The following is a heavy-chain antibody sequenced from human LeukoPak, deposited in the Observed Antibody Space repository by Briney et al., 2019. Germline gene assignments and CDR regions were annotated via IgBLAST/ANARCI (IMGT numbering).Heavy chain of an antibody. J-gene: IGHJ4*02. CDR3: AIVVVTQHIDY. Sequence: SVKVSCKASGGTFSSYAIIWVRQAPGQGLEWMGRLIPISGTANYAQKFQGRVTITTDESTSTAYMELSSLRSEDTAEYYCAIVVVTQHIDYWGQGTLVTVSS. V-gene: IGHV1-69*05. D-gene: IGHD2-21*02. CDR1: GGTFSSYA. CDR2: LIPISGTA.